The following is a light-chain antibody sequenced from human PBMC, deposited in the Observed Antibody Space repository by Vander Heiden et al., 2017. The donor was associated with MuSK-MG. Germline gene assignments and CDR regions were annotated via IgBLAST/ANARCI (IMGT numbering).Light chain of an antibody. CDR2: AAS. J-gene: IGKJ2*01. CDR3: QQSYSTPYT. Sequence: DIHMTKSPSSLSASVGDRVTITCRASQSISSYLNWYQQKPGKAPKLLIYAASSLQSGVPSRFSGSGSGTDFTLTISSLQPEDFATYYCQQSYSTPYTFGQGTKLEIK. V-gene: IGKV1-39*01. CDR1: QSISSY.